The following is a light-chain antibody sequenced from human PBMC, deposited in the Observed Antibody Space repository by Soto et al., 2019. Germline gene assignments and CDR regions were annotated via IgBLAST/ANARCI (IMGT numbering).Light chain of an antibody. CDR1: QSVNSTY. V-gene: IGKV3D-20*01. CDR2: DAS. Sequence: EIVLTQSPATLSLSPRARATLSCGASQSVNSTYLAWYQQKPGLAPRLLIYDASSRATGIPEKFSGSSFGTDFTRTISRLEPEDFAVYYCQQYGSSPFTFGQATKLEIK. J-gene: IGKJ2*01. CDR3: QQYGSSPFT.